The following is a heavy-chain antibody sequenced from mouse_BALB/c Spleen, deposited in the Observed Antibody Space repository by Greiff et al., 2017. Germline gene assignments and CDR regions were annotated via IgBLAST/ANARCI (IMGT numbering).Heavy chain of an antibody. CDR2: INPSNGGT. CDR3: TRGDDYGAY. CDR1: GYTFTSYY. V-gene: IGHV1S81*02. Sequence: QVQLQQSGAELVKPGASVKLSCKASGYTFTSYYMYWVKQRPGQGLEWIGEINPSNGGTNFNEKFKSKATLTVDKSSSTAYMQLSSLTSEDSAVYYCTRGDDYGAYWGQGTLVTVSA. J-gene: IGHJ3*01. D-gene: IGHD2-4*01.